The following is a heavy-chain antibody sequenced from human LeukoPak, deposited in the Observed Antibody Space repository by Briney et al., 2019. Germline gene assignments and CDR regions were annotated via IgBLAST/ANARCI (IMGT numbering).Heavy chain of an antibody. Sequence: PGGSLRLSCAASGFTFSSHSVNWVRQAPGKGLEWVSSISSSSAYIYFADSVKGRFTISRDNAQNSLYLQMNSLRAEDTAVYYCARDQGQLAYDYWGQGTLVTVSS. CDR2: ISSSSAYI. J-gene: IGHJ4*02. CDR1: GFTFSSHS. V-gene: IGHV3-21*01. D-gene: IGHD6-6*01. CDR3: ARDQGQLAYDY.